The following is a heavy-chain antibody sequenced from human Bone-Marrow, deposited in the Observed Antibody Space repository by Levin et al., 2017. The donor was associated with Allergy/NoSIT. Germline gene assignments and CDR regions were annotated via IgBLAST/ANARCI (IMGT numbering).Heavy chain of an antibody. V-gene: IGHV3-30*01. CDR3: ARCLVGATPRSAFDI. CDR2: ISHDGSNK. Sequence: GGSLRLSCAASRFTFSRYAMYWVRQAPGKGLEWAASISHDGSNKFYADSVKGRFTISRDNSENTLSLQMNSLKIEDTAVYYCARCLVGATPRSAFDIWGQGTKVTVSS. J-gene: IGHJ3*02. CDR1: RFTFSRYA. D-gene: IGHD1-26*01.